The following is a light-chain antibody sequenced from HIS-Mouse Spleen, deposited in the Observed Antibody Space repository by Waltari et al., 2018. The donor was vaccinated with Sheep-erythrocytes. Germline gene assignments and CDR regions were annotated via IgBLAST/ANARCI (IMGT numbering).Light chain of an antibody. CDR1: QSVSSY. Sequence: EIVLTQSPATLSLSPGERATLSCRASQSVSSYLAWYQQKPGQSPRLLIYDASNTATGIPARFSGCRAGTDCTLTISSLEPEECAGYHCQQRSNWPQPWTFGQGTKVEIK. V-gene: IGKV3-11*01. J-gene: IGKJ1*01. CDR2: DAS. CDR3: QQRSNWPQPWT.